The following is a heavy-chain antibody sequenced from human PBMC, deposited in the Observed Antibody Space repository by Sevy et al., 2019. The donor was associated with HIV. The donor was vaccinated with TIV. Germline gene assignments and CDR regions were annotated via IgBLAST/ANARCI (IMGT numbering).Heavy chain of an antibody. D-gene: IGHD2-15*01. CDR2: ISPHNGDT. CDR3: ARAYCSGGRCYSLAY. Sequence: ASVKVSCKASGYLFTSYRITWVRQAPGKRLELVGGISPHNGDTNYAQRVQDRGTMITDTSTTTAYMELRSLTSDDSAVYYCARAYCSGGRCYSLAYWGQGTLVTVSS. V-gene: IGHV1-18*01. J-gene: IGHJ4*02. CDR1: GYLFTSYR.